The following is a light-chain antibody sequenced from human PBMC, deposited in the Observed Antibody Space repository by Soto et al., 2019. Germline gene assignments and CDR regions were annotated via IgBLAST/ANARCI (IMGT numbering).Light chain of an antibody. CDR2: LEGSGTY. V-gene: IGLV4-60*03. CDR1: SGHSNNI. CDR3: ETWDSNTHSP. Sequence: QPVLTQSSSASASLGSSVKLTCTLDSGHSNNINAWHQQQPGKAPRYLMKLEGSGTYTKGSGVPDRFSGSSSGADRYLTISNLQSEDEAVYHCETWDSNTHSPFGGGTKLTVL. J-gene: IGLJ2*01.